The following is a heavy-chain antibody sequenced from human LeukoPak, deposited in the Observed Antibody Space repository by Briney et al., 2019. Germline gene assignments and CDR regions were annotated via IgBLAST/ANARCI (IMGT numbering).Heavy chain of an antibody. CDR2: IYYSGST. D-gene: IGHD6-13*01. J-gene: IGHJ4*02. V-gene: IGHV4-39*01. Sequence: SETLFLTCTVSGGSISSSSYYWGWIRQPPGKGLEWIGSIYYSGSTYYNPSLKSRVTISVDTSKNQFSLKLSSVTAADTAVYYCARLHAAAVILHWGQGTLVTVSS. CDR1: GGSISSSSYY. CDR3: ARLHAAAVILH.